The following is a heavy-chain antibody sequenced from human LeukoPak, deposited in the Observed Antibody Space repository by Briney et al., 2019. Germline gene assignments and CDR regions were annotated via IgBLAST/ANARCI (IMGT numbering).Heavy chain of an antibody. J-gene: IGHJ3*02. CDR2: ISSSSSYT. V-gene: IGHV3-11*06. Sequence: PGWSLRLSCVASGFTFSEYYMSWIRQAPGKGLEWVSYISSSSSYTNYAHTVKGRITISRDNTKNSLYLQMNSLRAEDTAVYYCARAHIPMVRGFIDAFDIWGQGTMVTVSS. D-gene: IGHD3-10*01. CDR3: ARAHIPMVRGFIDAFDI. CDR1: GFTFSEYY.